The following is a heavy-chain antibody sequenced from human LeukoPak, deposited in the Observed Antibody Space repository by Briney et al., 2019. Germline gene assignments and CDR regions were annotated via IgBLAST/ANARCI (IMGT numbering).Heavy chain of an antibody. CDR1: GFTVSSYY. V-gene: IGHV3-66*01. D-gene: IGHD2-2*01. CDR2: IYSGGGT. J-gene: IGHJ4*02. CDR3: ARAAIPTAPFDH. Sequence: PGGSLRLSCAASGFTVSSYYMSWVRRAPGKGLEWVSSIYSGGGTYYADSVKGRFTISRDNSKNTLFLQVNSLRAEDTAVYYCARAAIPTAPFDHWGQGTLVTVSS.